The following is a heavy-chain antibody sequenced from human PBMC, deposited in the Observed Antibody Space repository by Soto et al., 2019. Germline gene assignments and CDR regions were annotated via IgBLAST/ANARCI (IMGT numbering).Heavy chain of an antibody. J-gene: IGHJ3*02. Sequence: GESLKISCKGSGYSFTSYWIGWVRQMPGKGLEWMGIIYPGDSDTRYSPSFQGQVTISADKSISTAYLQWSSLKASDTAMYYCARDPRGYCSGGSCSDAFDIWGQGTMVTVSS. CDR3: ARDPRGYCSGGSCSDAFDI. CDR2: IYPGDSDT. CDR1: GYSFTSYW. V-gene: IGHV5-51*01. D-gene: IGHD2-15*01.